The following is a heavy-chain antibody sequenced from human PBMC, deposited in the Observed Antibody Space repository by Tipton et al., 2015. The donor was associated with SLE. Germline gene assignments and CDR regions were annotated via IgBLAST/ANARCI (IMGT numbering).Heavy chain of an antibody. Sequence: TLSLTCTVSGGSISSYYWSWIRQPPGKGLEWIGYIYYSGSTNYNPSLKSRVTISVDTSKNQFSLRLNSMTAADTAVYYCARGPRDAFDIWGQGTMVTVSS. J-gene: IGHJ3*02. CDR2: IYYSGST. V-gene: IGHV4-59*12. CDR1: GGSISSYY. CDR3: ARGPRDAFDI.